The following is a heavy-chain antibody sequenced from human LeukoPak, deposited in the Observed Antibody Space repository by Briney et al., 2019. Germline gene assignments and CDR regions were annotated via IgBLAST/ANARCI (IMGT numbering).Heavy chain of an antibody. V-gene: IGHV1-69*13. J-gene: IGHJ4*02. CDR2: IIPIFGTA. CDR1: GYTFTVYH. CDR3: ARDRVPYGDYGTGFDY. D-gene: IGHD4-17*01. Sequence: SVKVSCKTSGYTFTVYHIHWVRQASGQGLEWMGGIIPIFGTANYAQKFQGRVTITADESTSTAYMELSSLRSEDTAVYYCARDRVPYGDYGTGFDYWGQGTLVTVSS.